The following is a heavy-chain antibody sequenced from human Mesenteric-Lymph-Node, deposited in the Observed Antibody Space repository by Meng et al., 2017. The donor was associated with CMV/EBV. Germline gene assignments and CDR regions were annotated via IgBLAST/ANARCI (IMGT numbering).Heavy chain of an antibody. CDR3: ARIYSSGWPYFDY. CDR2: IYSSGST. V-gene: IGHV4-59*01. CDR1: GGSMSSYY. J-gene: IGHJ4*02. Sequence: SETLSLTCTVSGGSMSSYYWSWIRQPPGKGLEWIGYIYSSGSTSYSPSLKSRVTMSVDTPKNQFSLKLSSVTAADTAVYYCARIYSSGWPYFDYWGQGTLVTVSS. D-gene: IGHD6-19*01.